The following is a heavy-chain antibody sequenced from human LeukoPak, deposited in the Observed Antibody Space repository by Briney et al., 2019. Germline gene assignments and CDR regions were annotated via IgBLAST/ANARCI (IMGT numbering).Heavy chain of an antibody. D-gene: IGHD3-10*01. CDR1: GYTFTSYA. V-gene: IGHV1-3*01. J-gene: IGHJ4*02. Sequence: ASVKVSCKASGYTFTSYAMHWVRQAPGQRLEWMGWINAGNGNTKYSQKFQGRVTITRDTSASTAYMELSSLRSEDMAVYYCARCARFGELLCVFDYWGQGTLVTVSS. CDR2: INAGNGNT. CDR3: ARCARFGELLCVFDY.